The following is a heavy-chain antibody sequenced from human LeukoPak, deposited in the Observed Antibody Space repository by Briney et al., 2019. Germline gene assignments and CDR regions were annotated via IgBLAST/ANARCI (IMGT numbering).Heavy chain of an antibody. Sequence: GGSLRLSCAASGFTFNDYAMYWVRQAPGKGLEWVTLISYDGYDQSYADSVRGRFTISRDNSKNTLYLQMNSLRAEDTAVYYCAKSSYYYGSGTYYNADYWGQGTLVTVSS. D-gene: IGHD3-10*01. CDR3: AKSSYYYGSGTYYNADY. J-gene: IGHJ4*02. CDR1: GFTFNDYA. V-gene: IGHV3-30-3*02. CDR2: ISYDGYDQ.